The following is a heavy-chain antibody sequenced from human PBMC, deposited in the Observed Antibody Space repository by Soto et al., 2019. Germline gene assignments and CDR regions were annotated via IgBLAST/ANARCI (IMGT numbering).Heavy chain of an antibody. CDR1: GGSFSGYY. D-gene: IGHD3-22*01. Sequence: SDTLSLTCVVYGGSFSGYYWSWIRQPPGKGLEWIGEINPSGSTNYNPSLKSRVTISIDTPKNQFSLKLSSVTAADTAVYYCARGGFTYDSSGYYSYHFDYWGQGALVTVSS. V-gene: IGHV4-34*01. CDR2: INPSGST. CDR3: ARGGFTYDSSGYYSYHFDY. J-gene: IGHJ4*02.